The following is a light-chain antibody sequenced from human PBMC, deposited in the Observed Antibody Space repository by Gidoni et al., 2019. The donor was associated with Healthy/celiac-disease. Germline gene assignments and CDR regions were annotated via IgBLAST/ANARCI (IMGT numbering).Light chain of an antibody. CDR2: DAS. J-gene: IGKJ3*01. CDR1: QSVSSY. Sequence: EIVLTQSPATLSLSPGERATLSCRASQSVSSYLAWYPQKPGQAPRLLIYDASNRATGIPARFSGSGSGTDFTLTISSLEPEDFAVYYCQQRSNWPLFTFXPXTKVDIK. CDR3: QQRSNWPLFT. V-gene: IGKV3-11*01.